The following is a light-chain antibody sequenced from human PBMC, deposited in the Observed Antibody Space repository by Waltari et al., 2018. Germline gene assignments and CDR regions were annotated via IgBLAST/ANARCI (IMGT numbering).Light chain of an antibody. J-gene: IGLJ2*01. Sequence: QSALTQPASVSGSPGQSITISCTGTSSDVGAYNYVSWYQQHPGKAPKLMIYDVSNRPAGVSNRFAGSKSGTTASLTISGLQAEDEADYYCSSSTSSNTLAFGGGTKLTVL. CDR2: DVS. V-gene: IGLV2-14*03. CDR3: SSSTSSNTLA. CDR1: SSDVGAYNY.